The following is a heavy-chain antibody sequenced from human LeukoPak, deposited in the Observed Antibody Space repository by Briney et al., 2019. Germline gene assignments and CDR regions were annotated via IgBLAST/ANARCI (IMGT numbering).Heavy chain of an antibody. CDR1: GFTFSDYY. D-gene: IGHD3-10*01. V-gene: IGHV3-11*01. J-gene: IGHJ4*02. CDR3: ARAMGCYYYGSGSPTDVLL. CDR2: ISSSGSTI. Sequence: GGSLRLSCAASGFTFSDYYMSWIRQAPGKGLEWVSYISSSGSTIYYADSVNGRFTISRDNTKNSPYLQMTRLRAEDTAVYYCARAMGCYYYGSGSPTDVLLWGQGTLVTVSS.